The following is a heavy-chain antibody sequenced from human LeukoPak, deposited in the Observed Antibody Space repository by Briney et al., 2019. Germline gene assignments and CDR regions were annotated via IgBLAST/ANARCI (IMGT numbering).Heavy chain of an antibody. CDR3: ARSRWQLVRYYYGMDV. D-gene: IGHD6-6*01. V-gene: IGHV4-34*01. Sequence: PSETLSLTCAVYGGSFSGYYWSWIRQPPGKGLEWIGEINHSGSTNYNPSLKSRVTISVDTSKNQFSLKLSSVTAADTAVYYCARSRWQLVRYYYGMDVWGQGTTVTVSS. J-gene: IGHJ6*02. CDR2: INHSGST. CDR1: GGSFSGYY.